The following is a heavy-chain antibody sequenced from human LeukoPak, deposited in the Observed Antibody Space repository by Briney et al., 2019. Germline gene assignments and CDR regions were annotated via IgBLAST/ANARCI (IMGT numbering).Heavy chain of an antibody. D-gene: IGHD2/OR15-2a*01. CDR2: VSASGRIN. CDR3: AIAQGDRYLLSHYYHYMDV. CDR1: EFTFSDYA. J-gene: IGHJ6*03. Sequence: GGSLRLSCAASEFTFSDYAMNWVRQAPGKGLEWVSHVSASGRINYYADAAKGRFTISRDNANNSLFLQMDSPTTDDTSAYYSAIAQGDRYLLSHYYHYMDVGGKGTTVTISS. V-gene: IGHV3-48*03.